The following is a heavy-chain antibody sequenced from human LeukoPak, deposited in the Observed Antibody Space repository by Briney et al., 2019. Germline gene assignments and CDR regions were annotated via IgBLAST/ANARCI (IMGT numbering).Heavy chain of an antibody. CDR2: INTSGGST. D-gene: IGHD2-2*01. Sequence: ASVKVSCKASGYTFTSYYIHWVRQAPAQGLEWMGIINTSGGSTSYAQKFQGRVTMTTDTSTSTVYMELSSLRSEDTAVYYCACNLNEVPLYYYMDVWGKGTTVTVSS. V-gene: IGHV1-46*01. CDR3: ACNLNEVPLYYYMDV. CDR1: GYTFTSYY. J-gene: IGHJ6*03.